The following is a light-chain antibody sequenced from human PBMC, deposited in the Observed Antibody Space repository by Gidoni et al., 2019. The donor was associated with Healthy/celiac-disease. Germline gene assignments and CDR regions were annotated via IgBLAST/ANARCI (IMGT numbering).Light chain of an antibody. V-gene: IGKV1-39*01. CDR2: AAS. Sequence: DIQMTQSPSSLSASVGDRVTIPCRASQSMSSYLNWYQQKPGKAPKLLIYAASSLQSGVPSRFSGSGSGTDFTLTISSLQPEDFATYYCQQSYSTPRAFGGGTKVEIK. J-gene: IGKJ4*01. CDR3: QQSYSTPRA. CDR1: QSMSSY.